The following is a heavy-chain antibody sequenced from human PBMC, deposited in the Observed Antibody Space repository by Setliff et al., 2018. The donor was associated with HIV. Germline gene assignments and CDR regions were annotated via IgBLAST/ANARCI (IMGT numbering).Heavy chain of an antibody. J-gene: IGHJ3*02. D-gene: IGHD6-19*01. V-gene: IGHV3-23*01. CDR2: ISNIDGST. CDR1: GFTFSRYW. CDR3: AKEEYTSGRCGAFGI. Sequence: GGSLRLSCAASGFTFSRYWTSWVRQAPGKGLEWVSTISNIDGSTYFADSVKGRFTISGDSSKNTVYLQLNSLRVEDTAVYFCAKEEYTSGRCGAFGIWGQGTVVTVSS.